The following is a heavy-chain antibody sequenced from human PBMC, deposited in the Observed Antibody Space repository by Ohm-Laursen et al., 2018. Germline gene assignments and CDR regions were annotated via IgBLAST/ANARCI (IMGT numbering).Heavy chain of an antibody. CDR2: ISSGSSTI. V-gene: IGHV3-48*01. CDR1: GFTFSTYN. Sequence: GSLRLSCTASGFTFSTYNMNWVRQAPGKGLEWVSHISSGSSTIYYADSVEGRFTISRDNAKNSLYLQMNSLRAEDTAIYYCARESADVFDIWGQGTMVTVSS. J-gene: IGHJ3*02. CDR3: ARESADVFDI.